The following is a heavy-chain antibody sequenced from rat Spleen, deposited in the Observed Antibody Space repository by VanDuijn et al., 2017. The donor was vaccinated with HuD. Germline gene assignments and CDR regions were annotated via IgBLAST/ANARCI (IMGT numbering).Heavy chain of an antibody. Sequence: EVQLVESGGGLVQPGRSLKLSCAASGFTFSDYNMAWVRQAPKKGLEWVATILYDGSRTYYRDSVKGRFTISRDNAKSTLYLQMNSLRSEDTATYYCARHGTTGMGWGQGVMVTVSS. CDR1: GFTFSDYN. V-gene: IGHV5-7*01. D-gene: IGHD1-7*01. J-gene: IGHJ2*01. CDR3: ARHGTTGMG. CDR2: ILYDGSRT.